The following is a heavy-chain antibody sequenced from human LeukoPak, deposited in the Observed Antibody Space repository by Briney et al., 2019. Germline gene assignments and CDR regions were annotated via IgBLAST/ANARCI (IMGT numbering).Heavy chain of an antibody. D-gene: IGHD3-9*01. CDR1: GFTFSSYA. CDR3: AGGDILTGYYKDGYFDY. CDR2: ISYDGSNK. Sequence: GGSLRLSCAASGFTFSSYAMHWVRQAPGKGLEWVAVISYDGSNKYYADSVKGRFTISRDNSKNTLYLQMNSLRAEDTAVYYCAGGDILTGYYKDGYFDYWGQGTLVTVSS. J-gene: IGHJ4*02. V-gene: IGHV3-30-3*01.